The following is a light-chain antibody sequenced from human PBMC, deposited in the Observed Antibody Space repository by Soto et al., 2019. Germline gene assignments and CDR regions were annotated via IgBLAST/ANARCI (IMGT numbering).Light chain of an antibody. CDR1: QSVSTRY. V-gene: IGKV3-20*01. CDR3: HQFGSSPPAFT. Sequence: ESMLTQSPGTLSLSPGERATLSCRASQSVSTRYLAWYQQKPGQAPRLLIYGASFRATGIPDRFSGSGSGTDFPLTISRLEPEDFAVYYCHQFGSSPPAFTFGQGTKLEI. J-gene: IGKJ2*01. CDR2: GAS.